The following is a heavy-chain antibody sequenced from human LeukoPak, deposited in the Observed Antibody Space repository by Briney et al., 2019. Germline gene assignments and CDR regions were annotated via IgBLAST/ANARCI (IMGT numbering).Heavy chain of an antibody. CDR2: ISTYNGNT. D-gene: IGHD1-26*01. V-gene: IGHV1-18*01. Sequence: ASVKVSCKTSGYTFTTYGINWVRQAPGQGLEWMGWISTYNGNTNYAQRLQGRVTMTTDTSTSTAYMELRSLRSDDTAMYYCARVGATSDYWGQGTLVTVSS. J-gene: IGHJ4*02. CDR3: ARVGATSDY. CDR1: GYTFTTYG.